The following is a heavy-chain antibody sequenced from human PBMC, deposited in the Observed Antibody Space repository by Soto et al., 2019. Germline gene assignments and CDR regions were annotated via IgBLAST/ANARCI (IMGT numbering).Heavy chain of an antibody. J-gene: IGHJ6*02. CDR2: INPNSGGT. Sequence: ASVKVSCKASGYTFTGYYMHWVRQAPGQGLEWMGWINPNSGGTNYAQKFQGRVTMTRDTSISTAYMELSRLRSDDTAVYYCARGDCSSTSCYGTDVWGQGTTVTVSS. CDR3: ARGDCSSTSCYGTDV. V-gene: IGHV1-2*02. D-gene: IGHD2-2*01. CDR1: GYTFTGYY.